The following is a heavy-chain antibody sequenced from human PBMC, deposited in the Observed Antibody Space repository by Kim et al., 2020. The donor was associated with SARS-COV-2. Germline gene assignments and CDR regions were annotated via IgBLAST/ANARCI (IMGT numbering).Heavy chain of an antibody. CDR3: AKDRKHPGTYSSSDYFDY. CDR1: GFTFSSYA. V-gene: IGHV3-23*01. Sequence: GGSLRLSCAASGFTFSSYAMSWVRQAPGKGLEWVSAISGSGGSTYYADSVKGRFTISRDNSKNTLYLQMNSLRAEDTAVYYCAKDRKHPGTYSSSDYFDYWGQGTLVTVSS. CDR2: ISGSGGST. D-gene: IGHD6-6*01. J-gene: IGHJ4*02.